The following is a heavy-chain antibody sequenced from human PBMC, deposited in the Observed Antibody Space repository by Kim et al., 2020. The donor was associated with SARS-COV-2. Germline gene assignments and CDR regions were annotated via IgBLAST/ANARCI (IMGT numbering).Heavy chain of an antibody. D-gene: IGHD2-2*01. V-gene: IGHV3-23*01. J-gene: IGHJ4*02. Sequence: KGRFTISRDNSKNTLYLQMNSLRAEDTAVYYCAKGRGGCSSTSCSTSFDYWGQGTLVTVSS. CDR3: AKGRGGCSSTSCSTSFDY.